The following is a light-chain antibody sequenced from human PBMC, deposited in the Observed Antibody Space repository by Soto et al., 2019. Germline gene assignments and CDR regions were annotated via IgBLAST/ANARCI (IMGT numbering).Light chain of an antibody. CDR1: QSVSSN. V-gene: IGKV3-15*01. Sequence: EIVMTQSPATLSVSPGERATLSCRASQSVSSNLAWYQQKPGQAPRLLIYGASTRATGIPARFSGSGSGTEFTLTISSLQSEYFAVYCCQQYTNWPPWTFGQGTKVDIK. J-gene: IGKJ1*01. CDR2: GAS. CDR3: QQYTNWPPWT.